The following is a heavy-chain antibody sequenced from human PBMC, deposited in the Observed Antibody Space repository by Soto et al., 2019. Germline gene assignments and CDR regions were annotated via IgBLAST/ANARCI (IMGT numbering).Heavy chain of an antibody. Sequence: HVQLVQSGGELKKPGASVKVSCNTSGYTFNTYFITWVRQAPGQGLEWMGWISPHNGNTNYAEKFQGRVTMTADTITKPAYMEQRNVRIDDTALYYCAKDTGNPFEYWGQGNPVTVYS. CDR1: GYTFNTYF. J-gene: IGHJ4*02. CDR2: ISPHNGNT. V-gene: IGHV1-18*01. CDR3: AKDTGNPFEY.